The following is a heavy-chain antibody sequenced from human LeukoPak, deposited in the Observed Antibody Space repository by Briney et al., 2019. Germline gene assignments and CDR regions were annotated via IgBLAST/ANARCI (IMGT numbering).Heavy chain of an antibody. Sequence: SVKVSCKASGFTFTSSAVQWVRQARGQRLEWIGGIVVGSGNTNYAQKFQERVTITRDMSTSTAYMELSSLRSEDTAVYYCAAVAAAGHRLDYWGQGTLATVSS. CDR1: GFTFTSSA. J-gene: IGHJ4*02. D-gene: IGHD6-13*01. V-gene: IGHV1-58*01. CDR3: AAVAAAGHRLDY. CDR2: IVVGSGNT.